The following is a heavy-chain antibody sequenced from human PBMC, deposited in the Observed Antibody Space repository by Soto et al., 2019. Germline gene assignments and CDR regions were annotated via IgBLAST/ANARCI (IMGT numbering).Heavy chain of an antibody. D-gene: IGHD6-19*01. J-gene: IGHJ4*02. CDR2: IRQDGSDK. CDR3: ASPQQLLGKRGDFDY. V-gene: IGHV3-7*02. Sequence: EVQLVESGGGLVQPGGSLRLSCAASGFTFSSYWMSWVRQAPGKGLEWVANIRQDGSDKYYVDSVKGRFMISRDNSKNSWYLQMNSLWVEDTAGYYGASPQQLLGKRGDFDYWGQGTLVTVSS. CDR1: GFTFSSYW.